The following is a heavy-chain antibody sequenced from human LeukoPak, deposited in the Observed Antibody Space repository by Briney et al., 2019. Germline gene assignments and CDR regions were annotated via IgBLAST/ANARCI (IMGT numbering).Heavy chain of an antibody. CDR3: ARAKVVPGTGMDV. V-gene: IGHV4-34*01. Sequence: SETLSLTCAIYGESFSGYYWSWIRQPPGKGLEWIGEVSHSGSTNYSPSLKSRVTISVDTSKNQFSLKLSSVTAADTAVYYCARAKVVPGTGMDVWGQGTTVTVSS. J-gene: IGHJ6*02. D-gene: IGHD2-21*01. CDR2: VSHSGST. CDR1: GESFSGYY.